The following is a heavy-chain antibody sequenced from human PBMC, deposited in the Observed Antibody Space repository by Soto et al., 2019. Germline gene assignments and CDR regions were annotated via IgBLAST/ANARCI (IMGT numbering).Heavy chain of an antibody. J-gene: IGHJ4*02. CDR1: GFTVGITY. D-gene: IGHD3-9*01. Sequence: GGSLRLSCAASGFTVGITYMSWVRHAPGKGLEWVSVIYSGGSTYYADSVKGRFTISRDNSKNTLYLQMNSLRAEDTAVYYCARGARLRYFDWSLDYWGQGTLVTVSS. CDR2: IYSGGST. V-gene: IGHV3-53*01. CDR3: ARGARLRYFDWSLDY.